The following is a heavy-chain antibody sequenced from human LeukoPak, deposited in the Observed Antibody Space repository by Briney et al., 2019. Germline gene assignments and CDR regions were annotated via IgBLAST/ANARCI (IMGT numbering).Heavy chain of an antibody. Sequence: PGGSLRLSCAASGFTFSSYAMSWVRQAPGKGLEWVSAISGSGGSTYYADSVKGRFTISRDNSKNTLYLQMNSLRAEDTAVYYCAKVRGDSSGYDPYYFDYWGQGTLVTVSS. V-gene: IGHV3-23*01. J-gene: IGHJ4*02. CDR3: AKVRGDSSGYDPYYFDY. CDR1: GFTFSSYA. CDR2: ISGSGGST. D-gene: IGHD3-22*01.